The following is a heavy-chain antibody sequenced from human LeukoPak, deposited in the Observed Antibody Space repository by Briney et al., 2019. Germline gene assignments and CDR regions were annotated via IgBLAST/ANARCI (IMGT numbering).Heavy chain of an antibody. Sequence: PSQTLSLTCTVSGGSISSGDYYWSWIRQPPGKGLEWIGYIYYSGSTYYNPSLKSRVTISVDTSKNQFSLKLSSVTAADTAVYYCARVTTPLYYYDSSGYHYWGQGTLVTVSS. CDR3: ARVTTPLYYYDSSGYHY. CDR2: IYYSGST. V-gene: IGHV4-30-4*01. D-gene: IGHD3-22*01. CDR1: GGSISSGDYY. J-gene: IGHJ4*02.